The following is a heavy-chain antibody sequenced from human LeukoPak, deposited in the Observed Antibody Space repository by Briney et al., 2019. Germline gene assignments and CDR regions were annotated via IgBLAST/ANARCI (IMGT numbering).Heavy chain of an antibody. V-gene: IGHV5-51*01. CDR1: GYSFTSYW. CDR2: IYPGDSDT. CDR3: AATRNSSSWDFDY. Sequence: GESLKISCKGSGYSFTSYWIGWVRQMPGKGLEWMGIIYPGDSDTRYSPSFQGQVTISAGKSISTAYLQWSSLKASDTAMYYCAATRNSSSWDFDYWGQGTLVTVSS. D-gene: IGHD6-13*01. J-gene: IGHJ4*02.